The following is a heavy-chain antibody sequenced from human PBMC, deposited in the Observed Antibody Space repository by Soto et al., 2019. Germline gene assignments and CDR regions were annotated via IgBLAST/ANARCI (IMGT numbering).Heavy chain of an antibody. J-gene: IGHJ6*03. CDR2: ISAYNGNT. V-gene: IGHV1-18*01. Sequence: ASVKVSCKASGYTFTSYGISWVRQAPGQGLEWMGWISAYNGNTNYAQKLQGRVTMTTDTSTSTAYMELRSLRSDDTAVYYCAIGNCTNGANYYYYMDVWGKGTTVTVSS. D-gene: IGHD2-8*01. CDR1: GYTFTSYG. CDR3: AIGNCTNGANYYYYMDV.